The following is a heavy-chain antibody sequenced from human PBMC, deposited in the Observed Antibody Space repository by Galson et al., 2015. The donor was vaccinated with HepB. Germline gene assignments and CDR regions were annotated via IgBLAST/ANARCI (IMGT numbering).Heavy chain of an antibody. Sequence: SLRLSCAASGFTFSSYSMNWVRQAPGKGLEWVSSISSSSYIYYADSVKGRFTISRDNAKNSLYLQMNSLRAEDTAVYYCARVRPAAMLDYYYYGMDVWGQGTTVTVSS. V-gene: IGHV3-21*01. CDR1: GFTFSSYS. J-gene: IGHJ6*02. CDR2: ISSSSYI. CDR3: ARVRPAAMLDYYYYGMDV. D-gene: IGHD2-2*01.